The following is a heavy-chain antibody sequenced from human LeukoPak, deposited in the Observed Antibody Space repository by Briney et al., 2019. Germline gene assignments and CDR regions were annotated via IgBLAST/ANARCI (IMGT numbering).Heavy chain of an antibody. D-gene: IGHD1-26*01. CDR2: INVEGDYI. CDR3: AKGPVSAIVGATTLDY. J-gene: IGHJ4*02. V-gene: IGHV3-74*01. CDR1: GFIVSTFW. Sequence: GGSLRLSCAASGFIVSTFWMHWVRQAPGKGLVWVAHINVEGDYIDYAESVKGRFTISRDSAKNTLYLQMNSLRVEDTAVYYCAKGPVSAIVGATTLDYWGQGTLVTVSS.